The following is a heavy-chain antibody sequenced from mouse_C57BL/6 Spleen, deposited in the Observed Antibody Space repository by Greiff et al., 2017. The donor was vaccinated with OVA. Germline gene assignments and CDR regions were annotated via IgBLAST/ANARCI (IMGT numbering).Heavy chain of an antibody. D-gene: IGHD2-2*01. CDR2: INPNNGGT. Sequence: EVQLQQSGPELVKPGASVKMSCKASGYTFTDYNMHWVKQSHGKSLEWIGYINPNNGGTSYNQKFKGKATLTVNKSSSTAYMELRSLTSEDSAVYYCAREVTSSYYFDYWGQGTTLTVSS. V-gene: IGHV1-22*01. CDR3: AREVTSSYYFDY. J-gene: IGHJ2*01. CDR1: GYTFTDYN.